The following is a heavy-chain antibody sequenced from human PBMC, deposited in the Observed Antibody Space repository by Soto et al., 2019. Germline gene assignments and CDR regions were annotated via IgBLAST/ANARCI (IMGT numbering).Heavy chain of an antibody. D-gene: IGHD4-17*01. CDR3: ARAGFLYAYYYYGMDV. CDR1: GYTFTSYY. J-gene: IGHJ6*02. CDR2: INPSGGST. V-gene: IGHV1-46*01. Sequence: GASVKVSCKASGYTFTSYYMHWVRQAPGQGLEWMGIINPSGGSTSYAQKFQGRVTMTRDTSTSTAYMELRSLRSDDTAVYYCARAGFLYAYYYYGMDVWGQGTTVTVSS.